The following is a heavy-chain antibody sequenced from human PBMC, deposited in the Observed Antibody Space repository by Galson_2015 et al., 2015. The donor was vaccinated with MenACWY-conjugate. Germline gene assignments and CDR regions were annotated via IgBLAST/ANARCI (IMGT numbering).Heavy chain of an antibody. CDR2: IIPIFGAA. Sequence: SCKASGGTFSSYGISWVRQAPGQGREWMGAIIPIFGAANYAQRFQGRVTMTADESTTTAYMELSSLRSEDTAVYYCARDGHSSTWNQYNWFDPWGQGTLVTVSS. J-gene: IGHJ5*02. V-gene: IGHV1-69*01. CDR1: GGTFSSYG. D-gene: IGHD6-13*01. CDR3: ARDGHSSTWNQYNWFDP.